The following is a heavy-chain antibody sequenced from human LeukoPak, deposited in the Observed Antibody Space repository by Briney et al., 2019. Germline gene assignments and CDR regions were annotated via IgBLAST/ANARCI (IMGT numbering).Heavy chain of an antibody. CDR1: GYTFTSYD. CDR3: ARLKGIFGVANNWFDP. Sequence: GASVKVSCKASGYTFTSYDINWVRQAPGQGLEWMGWMNPNSGNTGYAQKFQGRVTMTRNTSISTAYMELSSLRSEDTAVHYCARLKGIFGVANNWFDPWGQGTLVTVSS. D-gene: IGHD3-3*01. CDR2: MNPNSGNT. J-gene: IGHJ5*02. V-gene: IGHV1-8*01.